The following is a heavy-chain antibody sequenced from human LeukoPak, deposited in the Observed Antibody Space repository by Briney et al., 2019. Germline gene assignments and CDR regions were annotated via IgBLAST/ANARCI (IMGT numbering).Heavy chain of an antibody. Sequence: GGSLRFSCAASGFTFSSFWMSWVRQAPGKGLEWVANIKHDGSETDYVDSVKGRFTISRDNAKNSLYLQMNSLSAEDTAVYYCARGTLYHPYWGQGTLVTVSS. CDR2: IKHDGSET. D-gene: IGHD3-16*02. CDR1: GFTFSSFW. V-gene: IGHV3-7*05. J-gene: IGHJ4*02. CDR3: ARGTLYHPY.